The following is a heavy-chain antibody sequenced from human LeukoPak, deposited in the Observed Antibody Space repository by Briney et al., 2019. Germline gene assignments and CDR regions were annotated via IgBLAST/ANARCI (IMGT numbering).Heavy chain of an antibody. CDR3: ARAGGSIAVAGIGWFDP. CDR1: GGSISSGNYY. D-gene: IGHD6-19*01. J-gene: IGHJ5*02. Sequence: SETLSLTCTVSGGSISSGNYYWSWIRQHPGKGLEWIGYIYYSGSTNYNPSLKSRVTISVDTSKNQFSLKLSSVTAADTAVYYCARAGGSIAVAGIGWFDPWGQGTLVTVSS. V-gene: IGHV4-61*01. CDR2: IYYSGST.